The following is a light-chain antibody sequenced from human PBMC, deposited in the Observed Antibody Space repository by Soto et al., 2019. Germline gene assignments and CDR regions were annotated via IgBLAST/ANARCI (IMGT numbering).Light chain of an antibody. V-gene: IGLV1-44*01. CDR2: INS. Sequence: QPVLTQPPSASGTPGQRVTISCSGSSSNIGSNTVNWYQQFPGTAPKLLIYINSHRPSGVPDRFSGSKSGTSASLAISGLQSDDEADYYCAAWDESLNGVVFGGGTKVTVL. CDR1: SSNIGSNT. J-gene: IGLJ2*01. CDR3: AAWDESLNGVV.